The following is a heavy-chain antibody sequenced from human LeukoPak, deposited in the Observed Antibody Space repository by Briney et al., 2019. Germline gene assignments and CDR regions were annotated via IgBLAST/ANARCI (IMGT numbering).Heavy chain of an antibody. V-gene: IGHV3-30*03. D-gene: IGHD3-3*01. CDR2: ISYDGSNK. CDR1: GFTFSSYG. J-gene: IGHJ6*02. CDR3: VRGSGYLYYYYGMDV. Sequence: GRSLRLSCAASGFTFSSYGMHWVRQAPGKGLEWVAVISYDGSNKYYADSVKGRFTISRDNSKNTLYLQMNSLRAEDTAVYYCVRGSGYLYYYYGMDVWGQGTTVTVSS.